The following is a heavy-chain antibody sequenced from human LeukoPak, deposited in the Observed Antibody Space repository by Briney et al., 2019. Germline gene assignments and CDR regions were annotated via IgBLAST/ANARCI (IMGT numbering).Heavy chain of an antibody. CDR2: INHSGYT. D-gene: IGHD2-8*01. CDR3: ARGRAGSGLMIN. J-gene: IGHJ4*02. V-gene: IGHV4-34*01. CDR1: GGSFSGYY. Sequence: SETLSLTCAVYGGSFSGYYWNWIRLPPGRGLEWIGEINHSGYTNYNPSLKSRVTISVDTSKNQFSLKVSSVTAADTAVYYCARGRAGSGLMINWGQGTLVTVSS.